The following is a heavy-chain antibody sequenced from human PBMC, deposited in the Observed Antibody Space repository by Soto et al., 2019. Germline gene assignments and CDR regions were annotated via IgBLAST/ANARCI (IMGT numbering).Heavy chain of an antibody. CDR1: GFTFSNYW. CDR3: VRSWGWRDDFDI. CDR2: IKKDGSEE. Sequence: EVQLVESGGGLVQPGGSLRLSCAASGFTFSNYWMSWVRQAPGKGLEWVANIKKDGSEEYYVDSVKGRFTISTDNAKSSLYLQLNRLKAEETAVYFCVRSWGWRDDFDIWGQGTMVTVSS. D-gene: IGHD6-19*01. J-gene: IGHJ3*02. V-gene: IGHV3-7*01.